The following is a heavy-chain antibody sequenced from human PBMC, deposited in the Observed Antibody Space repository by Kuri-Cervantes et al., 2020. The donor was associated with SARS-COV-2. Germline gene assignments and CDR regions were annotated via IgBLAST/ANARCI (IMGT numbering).Heavy chain of an antibody. V-gene: IGHV3-74*01. D-gene: IGHD7-27*01. CDR3: TNEGMGKPFDW. CDR1: GFTFSSYW. CDR2: INSDGSST. Sequence: GGSLRLSCAASGFTFSSYWMHWVRQAPGKGLVWVSRINSDGSSTSYADSVKGRFTISRDNAKNSLYLQMNSLRAEDTALYYCTNEGMGKPFDWWGQGTLVTVSS. J-gene: IGHJ4*02.